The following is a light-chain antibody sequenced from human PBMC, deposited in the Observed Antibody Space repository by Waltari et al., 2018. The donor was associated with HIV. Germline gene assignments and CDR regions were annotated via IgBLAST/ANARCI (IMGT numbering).Light chain of an antibody. Sequence: QSALTQPRPVSGSPGPPVIIPSSLSTRDVGTFNFVSWYQQHPGEPPTVMIYDVTKRPSGVPARFSGSKSDNTASLTISGLQLADEADYYCCSYAVNYTWVFGGGTMLTVL. J-gene: IGLJ3*02. CDR2: DVT. CDR1: TRDVGTFNF. CDR3: CSYAVNYTWV. V-gene: IGLV2-11*01.